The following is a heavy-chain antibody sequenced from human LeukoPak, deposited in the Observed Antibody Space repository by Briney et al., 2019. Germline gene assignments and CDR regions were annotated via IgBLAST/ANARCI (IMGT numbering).Heavy chain of an antibody. V-gene: IGHV3-53*01. CDR2: IYSGGST. CDR1: GFTVDSNY. CDR3: ARTNYYYYGMDV. J-gene: IGHJ6*02. Sequence: GGSLRLSCAASGFTVDSNYLSWVRQAPGKGLEWVSVIYSGGSTYYADSVKGRFTISRDNSKNTLYLQMNSLRAEDAAVYYCARTNYYYYGMDVWGQGTTVTVSS.